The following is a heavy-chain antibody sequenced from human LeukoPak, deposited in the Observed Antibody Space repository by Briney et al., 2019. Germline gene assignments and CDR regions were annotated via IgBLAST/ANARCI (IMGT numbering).Heavy chain of an antibody. Sequence: PGRSLRLSCAASGFTFSSYWMSWVRQAPGKGLEWVANIKQDGSEKYYVDSVKGRFTISRDNVKNSLYLQMNSLRAEDTAVYYCARTDNVNWNPVGVEAFDIWGQGTMVTVSS. CDR2: IKQDGSEK. CDR1: GFTFSSYW. J-gene: IGHJ3*02. CDR3: ARTDNVNWNPVGVEAFDI. D-gene: IGHD1-20*01. V-gene: IGHV3-7*01.